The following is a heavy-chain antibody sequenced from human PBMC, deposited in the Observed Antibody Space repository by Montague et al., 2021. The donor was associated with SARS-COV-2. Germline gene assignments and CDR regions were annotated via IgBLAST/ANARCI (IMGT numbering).Heavy chain of an antibody. V-gene: IGHV4-59*01. J-gene: IGHJ6*02. Sequence: SETLSLTCTVSGGSINNYYWGWIRQPPGKALEYIAYISEIGSTHRNPALKSRVTISVDPSRNQFSLKLSSVTAADTAVYYCARSVFSESRRKGLWGVSSVGSFSMDVWGQGTTVTVSS. CDR1: GGSINNYY. CDR2: ISEIGST. D-gene: IGHD3-10*01. CDR3: ARSVFSESRRKGLWGVSSVGSFSMDV.